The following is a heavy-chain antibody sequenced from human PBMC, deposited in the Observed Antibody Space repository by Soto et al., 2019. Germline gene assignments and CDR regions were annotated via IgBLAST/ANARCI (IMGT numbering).Heavy chain of an antibody. CDR3: ARGGEDVVVVAATRCWFDP. CDR2: ISAYNGNT. D-gene: IGHD2-15*01. CDR1: GYTFTSYG. Sequence: QVQLVQSGAEVKKPGASVKVSCKASGYTFTSYGISWVRQAPGQGLEWMGWISAYNGNTNYAQKLRGRVTMTTDTSTSTAYMELRSLRSDDTAVYYCARGGEDVVVVAATRCWFDPWGQGTLVTVSS. J-gene: IGHJ5*02. V-gene: IGHV1-18*01.